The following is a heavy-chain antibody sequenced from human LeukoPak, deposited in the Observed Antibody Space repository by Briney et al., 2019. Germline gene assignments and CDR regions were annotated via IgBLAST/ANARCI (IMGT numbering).Heavy chain of an antibody. V-gene: IGHV3-30*04. Sequence: GGSLRLSCAASRFTFSSYAMHWVRQAPGKGLEWVAVISYDGSNKYYADSVKGRFTISRDNAKNTLYLQMNSLRAEDTAVYYCARDDYYDSSGYSENYWGQGTLVTVSS. CDR2: ISYDGSNK. J-gene: IGHJ4*02. D-gene: IGHD3-22*01. CDR3: ARDDYYDSSGYSENY. CDR1: RFTFSSYA.